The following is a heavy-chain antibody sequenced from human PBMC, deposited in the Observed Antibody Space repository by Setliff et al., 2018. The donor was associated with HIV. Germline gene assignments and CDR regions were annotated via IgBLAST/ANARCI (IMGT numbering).Heavy chain of an antibody. CDR1: GGTFSSYA. CDR2: IIPIFGTA. V-gene: IGHV1-69*13. CDR3: ARGDYDYVWGSYRPLALDY. D-gene: IGHD3-16*02. J-gene: IGHJ4*02. Sequence: ASVKVSCKASGGTFSSYAISWVRQAPGQGLEWMGGIIPIFGTANYAQKFQGRVTITADESTSTAYMELSSLRSDDTAVYYCARGDYDYVWGSYRPLALDYWGQGTLVTVSS.